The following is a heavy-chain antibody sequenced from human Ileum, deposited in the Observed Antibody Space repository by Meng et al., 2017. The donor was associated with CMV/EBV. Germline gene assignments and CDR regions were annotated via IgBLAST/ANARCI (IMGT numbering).Heavy chain of an antibody. V-gene: IGHV3-21*01. Sequence: GESLKISCAASGFTFSSYSMNWVRQAPGKGLEWVSSISSSSSYIYYADSVKGRFTISRDNAKNSLYLQMNSLRAEDTAVYYCARDQRLLGYCSSTSCPYYGMDVWGQGTTVTVSS. CDR3: ARDQRLLGYCSSTSCPYYGMDV. CDR2: ISSSSSYI. J-gene: IGHJ6*02. CDR1: GFTFSSYS. D-gene: IGHD2-2*01.